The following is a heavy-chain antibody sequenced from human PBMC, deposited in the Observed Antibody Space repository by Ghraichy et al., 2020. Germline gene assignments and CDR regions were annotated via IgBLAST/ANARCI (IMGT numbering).Heavy chain of an antibody. V-gene: IGHV3-23*01. D-gene: IGHD5-24*01. CDR3: AKERWLQFAGYFDS. CDR2: ISGSGDST. CDR1: GFTFSSYA. J-gene: IGHJ4*02. Sequence: GGSLRLSCAASGFTFSSYAMTWVRQAPGKGLEWVSSISGSGDSTYYADSVKGRFTISRDNSKYMLSLQMNSLRADDTAVYYCAKERWLQFAGYFDSWGQGTLVTVSS.